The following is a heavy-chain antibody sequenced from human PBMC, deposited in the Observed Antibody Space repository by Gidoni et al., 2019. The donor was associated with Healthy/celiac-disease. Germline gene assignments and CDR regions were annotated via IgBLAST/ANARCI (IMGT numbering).Heavy chain of an antibody. J-gene: IGHJ5*02. CDR3: ARGWDDYGDPWWFDP. CDR1: GFTVSSNY. CDR2: IYSCGST. Sequence: EVQLVEHGGGLIEPGGSMRLSCADSGFTVSSNYMSWVRHAPGKGLEWVSVIYSCGSTYYADSVKGRFTISRDNSKNTLYLQMNILKAEDTAVYYCARGWDDYGDPWWFDPWGQGTLVTVSS. D-gene: IGHD4-17*01. V-gene: IGHV3-53*01.